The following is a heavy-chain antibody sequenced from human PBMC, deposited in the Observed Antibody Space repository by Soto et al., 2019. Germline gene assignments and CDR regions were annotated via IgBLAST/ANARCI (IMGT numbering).Heavy chain of an antibody. CDR2: ISAYNGNT. CDR3: ARGPWSVLRFLEWLPGNGMDV. D-gene: IGHD3-3*01. V-gene: IGHV1-18*01. CDR1: GYTFTSYG. J-gene: IGHJ6*02. Sequence: GASVKVSCKASGYTFTSYGISWVRQAPGQGLEWMGWISAYNGNTNYAQKLQGRVTMTTDTSTSTAYMEPRSLRSDDTAVYYCARGPWSVLRFLEWLPGNGMDVWGQGTTVTVSS.